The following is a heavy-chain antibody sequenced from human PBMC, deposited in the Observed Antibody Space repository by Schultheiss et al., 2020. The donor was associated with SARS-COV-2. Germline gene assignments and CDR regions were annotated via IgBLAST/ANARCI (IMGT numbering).Heavy chain of an antibody. CDR3: AKGVGPLRDFWSGYSSSYYYYYMDV. CDR2: ISGSGGST. D-gene: IGHD3-3*01. Sequence: GGSLRLSCAASGFTFSSYAMSWVRQAPGKGLEWVSAISGSGGSTYYADSVKGRFTISRDNSKNTLYLQMNSLRAEDTAVYYCAKGVGPLRDFWSGYSSSYYYYYMDVWGKGTTVTVSS. J-gene: IGHJ6*03. V-gene: IGHV3-23*01. CDR1: GFTFSSYA.